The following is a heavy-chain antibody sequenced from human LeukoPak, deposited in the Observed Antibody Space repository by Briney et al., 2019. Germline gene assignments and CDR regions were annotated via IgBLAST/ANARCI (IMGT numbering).Heavy chain of an antibody. D-gene: IGHD3-10*01. CDR2: ISSSGSTI. J-gene: IGHJ6*02. Sequence: GGSLRLSCAASGFTFSDYYMSWIRQAPGKGLEWVSYISSSGSTIYYADSVKGRFTISRDNAKNSLYLQMNSLRAEDTAVYYCARDQSLTMVRGVIIPLDYYYGVDVWGQGTTVTVSS. CDR1: GFTFSDYY. V-gene: IGHV3-11*01. CDR3: ARDQSLTMVRGVIIPLDYYYGVDV.